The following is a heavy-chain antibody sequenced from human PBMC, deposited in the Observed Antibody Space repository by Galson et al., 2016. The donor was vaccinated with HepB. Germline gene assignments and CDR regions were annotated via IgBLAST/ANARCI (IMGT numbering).Heavy chain of an antibody. CDR1: GFTFSNYA. J-gene: IGHJ4*02. CDR2: ISAASNT. V-gene: IGHV3-23*01. Sequence: SLRLSCAASGFTFSNYAMSWVRQAPGKGLEWVSVISAASNTYYTDSVKGRFTISRGNSKTTLYLEMNSLRVEDTAVYFCANYLGYGSGRPGYFHSWGQGTLVTVSP. D-gene: IGHD3-10*01. CDR3: ANYLGYGSGRPGYFHS.